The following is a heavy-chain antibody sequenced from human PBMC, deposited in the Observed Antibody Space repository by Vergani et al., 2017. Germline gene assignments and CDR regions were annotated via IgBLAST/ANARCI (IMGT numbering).Heavy chain of an antibody. D-gene: IGHD3/OR15-3a*01. CDR3: ARVYCRGMSCAGTDYFYHIDV. CDR1: GYSFSRNW. Sequence: EVQLEQSGAAVKKPGASLEISCKGSGYSFSRNWIAWVRERPGQGLEWMGMIYPGNSETRNNPSFRGQVTMSVDKSISTAYLQWSSLKASDSAMYYCARVYCRGMSCAGTDYFYHIDVWGKGTTVTVS. CDR2: IYPGNSET. V-gene: IGHV5-51*03. J-gene: IGHJ6*03.